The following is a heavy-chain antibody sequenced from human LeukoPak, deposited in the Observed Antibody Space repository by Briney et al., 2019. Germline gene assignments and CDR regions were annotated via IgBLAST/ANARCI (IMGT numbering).Heavy chain of an antibody. CDR3: ARVEERRDGYNFHFDY. J-gene: IGHJ4*02. CDR1: GFTFSSYA. V-gene: IGHV3-30*01. CDR2: ISYDGSNK. D-gene: IGHD5-24*01. Sequence: GGPLRLSCAASGFTFSSYAMHWVRQAPGKGLEWVAVISYDGSNKYYADSVKGRFTISRDNSKNTLYLQMNSLRAEDAAVYYCARVEERRDGYNFHFDYWGQGTLVTVSS.